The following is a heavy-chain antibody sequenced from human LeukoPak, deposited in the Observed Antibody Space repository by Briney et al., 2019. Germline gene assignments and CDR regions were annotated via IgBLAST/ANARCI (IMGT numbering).Heavy chain of an antibody. CDR1: DGSTSNYY. D-gene: IGHD2-8*02. CDR2: IYTSGST. Sequence: SETLSLTCTVSDGSTSNYYWSWIRQPPGKGLEWIGYIYTSGSTNYNPSLKSRVTISVDTSKNQFSLKLSSVTAADTAVYYCARHLTGSSVCIEYWGQGTLVTVSS. CDR3: ARHLTGSSVCIEY. J-gene: IGHJ4*02. V-gene: IGHV4-4*09.